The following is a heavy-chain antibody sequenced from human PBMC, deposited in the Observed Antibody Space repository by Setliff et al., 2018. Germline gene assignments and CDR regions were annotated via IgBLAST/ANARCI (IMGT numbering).Heavy chain of an antibody. CDR1: GGSISRSSYN. CDR3: ATLLANYGSGMDV. Sequence: SETLSLTCTVSGGSISRSSYNWGWIRQPPGKGLEWIGSIYYSGSTYYNPSLKSRVTISVDTSENQFSLKLSSVTAADTAVYYCATLLANYGSGMDVWGQGTTVTVSS. CDR2: IYYSGST. D-gene: IGHD3-10*01. V-gene: IGHV4-39*01. J-gene: IGHJ6*02.